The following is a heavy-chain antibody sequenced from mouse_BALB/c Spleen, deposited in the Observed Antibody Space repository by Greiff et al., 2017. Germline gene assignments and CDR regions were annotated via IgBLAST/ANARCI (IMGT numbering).Heavy chain of an antibody. CDR3: ASYGYDGNYFDY. CDR2: IWAGGST. J-gene: IGHJ2*01. CDR1: GFSLTSYG. Sequence: QVQLQQSGPGLVAPSQSLSITCTVSGFSLTSYGVHWVRQPPGKGLEWLGVIWAGGSTNYNSALMSRLSISKDNSKSQVFLKMNSLQTDDTAMYYCASYGYDGNYFDYWGQGTTLTVSS. V-gene: IGHV2-9*02. D-gene: IGHD2-2*01.